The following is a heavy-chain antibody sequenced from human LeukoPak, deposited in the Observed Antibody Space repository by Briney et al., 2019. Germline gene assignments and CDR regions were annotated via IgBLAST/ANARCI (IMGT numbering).Heavy chain of an antibody. V-gene: IGHV4-59*01. CDR2: IYYSGST. J-gene: IGHJ4*02. CDR3: ARDKHSSGWQAFDY. CDR1: GGSISSYY. D-gene: IGHD6-19*01. Sequence: SETLSLTCTVSGGSISSYYWSWIRQPPGKGLEWIGYIYYSGSTNYNPSLKSRVTISVDTSKNQFSLKLSSVTAADTAVYYCARDKHSSGWQAFDYWGQGTLVTVSS.